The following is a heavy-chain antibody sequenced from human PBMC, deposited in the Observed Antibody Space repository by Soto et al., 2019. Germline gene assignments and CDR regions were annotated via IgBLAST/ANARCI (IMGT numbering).Heavy chain of an antibody. CDR3: PRVPYSYGWSFDY. CDR1: GFHFNSRW. D-gene: IGHD3-16*01. CDR2: IKQDGSET. V-gene: IGHV3-7*01. Sequence: GPLSRSCAASGFHFNSRWRSWVRAIPVKGLEWVANIKQDGSETYYVDSVRGRFTVSRDNAKNSLYLQMNSRRAEDTAGYICPRVPYSYGWSFDYWGQ. J-gene: IGHJ5*01.